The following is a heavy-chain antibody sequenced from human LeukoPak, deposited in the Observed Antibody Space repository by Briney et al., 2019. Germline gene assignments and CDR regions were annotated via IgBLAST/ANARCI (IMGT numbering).Heavy chain of an antibody. CDR3: ARHSGDYYGSGLRYYYYGMDV. D-gene: IGHD3-10*01. J-gene: IGHJ6*02. CDR2: IYYSGST. V-gene: IGHV4-59*08. CDR1: GGSFSGYY. Sequence: SETLSLTCAVYGGSFSGYYWSWIRQPPGKGLEWIGYIYYSGSTNYNPSLKSRVTISVDTSKNQFSLKLSSVTAADTAVYYCARHSGDYYGSGLRYYYYGMDVWGQGTTVTVSS.